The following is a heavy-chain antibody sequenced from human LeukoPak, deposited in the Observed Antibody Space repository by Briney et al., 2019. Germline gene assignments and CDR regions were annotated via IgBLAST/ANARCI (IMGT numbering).Heavy chain of an antibody. D-gene: IGHD2-2*01. Sequence: PSETLSLTCAVYGGSFSDYYWSWIRQPPXXXLEWIGEINHSGSTNYNPSLKSRVTISVDTSKNQFSLKVSSVTAADTAMYYCARGVYQLLNYWGQGTLVTVSS. J-gene: IGHJ4*02. CDR1: GGSFSDYY. CDR2: INHSGST. V-gene: IGHV4-34*01. CDR3: ARGVYQLLNY.